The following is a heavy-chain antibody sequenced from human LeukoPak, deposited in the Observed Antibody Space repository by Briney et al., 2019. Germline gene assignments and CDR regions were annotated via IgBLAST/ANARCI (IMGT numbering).Heavy chain of an antibody. CDR2: ISGSGDST. Sequence: GGSLTLSCAASGFTFSSNAMSWDRQAPGKGLEWGSGISGSGDSTYYADSVKGRFTISRDNSKNTLYLQMNSLRAEDTAVYYCAKEGIAAAVFDYWGQGTLVTVSS. CDR3: AKEGIAAAVFDY. D-gene: IGHD6-13*01. V-gene: IGHV3-23*01. CDR1: GFTFSSNA. J-gene: IGHJ4*02.